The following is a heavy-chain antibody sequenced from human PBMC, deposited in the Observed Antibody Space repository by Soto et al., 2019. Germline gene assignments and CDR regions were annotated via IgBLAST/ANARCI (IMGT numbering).Heavy chain of an antibody. V-gene: IGHV1-2*02. Sequence: GASVKVSCKASGYTFTGYVMHWVRQAPGQGLEWMGWINPNGGGTNYAQKFQGRVTMTRDTSISTAYMELSKLRSDDTAVYYCARDGYDRHFDYWGQGTLVTVSS. D-gene: IGHD1-1*01. J-gene: IGHJ4*02. CDR2: INPNGGGT. CDR3: ARDGYDRHFDY. CDR1: GYTFTGYV.